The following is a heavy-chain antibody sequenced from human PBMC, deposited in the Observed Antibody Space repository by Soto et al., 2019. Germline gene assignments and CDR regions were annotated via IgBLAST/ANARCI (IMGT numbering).Heavy chain of an antibody. J-gene: IGHJ4*02. Sequence: SETLSLTCTVSGGSISSGGYYWSWIRQHPGKGLEWIGYIYYSGSTYYNPSLKSRVTISVDTSKNQFSLKLSSVTAADTAVYYCARDNGDYDILTGSYYFDYWGQGTLVTVSS. CDR2: IYYSGST. V-gene: IGHV4-31*03. CDR1: GGSISSGGYY. D-gene: IGHD3-9*01. CDR3: ARDNGDYDILTGSYYFDY.